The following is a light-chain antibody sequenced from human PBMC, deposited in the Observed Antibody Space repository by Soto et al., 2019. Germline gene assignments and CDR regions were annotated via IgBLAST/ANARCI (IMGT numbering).Light chain of an antibody. CDR2: DVS. CDR3: SSYTGSSTLVV. V-gene: IGLV2-14*01. Sequence: QSALTQPASVSGSPGQSITISCTGTSSDVGDYNYVSWYQQHPGKAPKLMIYDVSNRPSGVSNRFSGSKSGNTASLTISGLQAEGEAEYYCSSYTGSSTLVVFGGGTKLTVL. CDR1: SSDVGDYNY. J-gene: IGLJ2*01.